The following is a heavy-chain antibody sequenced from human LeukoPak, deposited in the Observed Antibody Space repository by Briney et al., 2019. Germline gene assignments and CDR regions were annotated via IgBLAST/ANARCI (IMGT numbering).Heavy chain of an antibody. D-gene: IGHD6-19*01. CDR2: ISGSGGST. J-gene: IGHJ4*02. Sequence: GGSLRLSCATSGFTFSSYAMSWVRQAPGKGLEWVSAISGSGGSTYYADSVKGRFTISRDNAKNSLYLQMNSLRAEDTALYYCARVSDISVAAYFDYWGQGTLVTVSS. CDR1: GFTFSSYA. CDR3: ARVSDISVAAYFDY. V-gene: IGHV3-23*01.